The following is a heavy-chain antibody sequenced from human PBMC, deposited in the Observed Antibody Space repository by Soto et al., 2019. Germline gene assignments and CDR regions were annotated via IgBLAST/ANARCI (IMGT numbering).Heavy chain of an antibody. J-gene: IGHJ6*02. Sequence: GGSPRLSCAASGFTFSSYWMHWVRQAPGKGLVWVSRINSDGSSTSYADSVKGRFTISRDNAKNTLYLQMNSLRAEDTAVYYCAGIAAAGTYYYYYYGMDVWGQGTLVTVSS. CDR3: AGIAAAGTYYYYYYGMDV. CDR1: GFTFSSYW. CDR2: INSDGSST. D-gene: IGHD6-13*01. V-gene: IGHV3-74*01.